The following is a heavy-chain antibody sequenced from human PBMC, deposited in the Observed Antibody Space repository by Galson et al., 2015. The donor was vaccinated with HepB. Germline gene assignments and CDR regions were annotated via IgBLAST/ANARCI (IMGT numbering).Heavy chain of an antibody. CDR2: ISTYSGKT. CDR1: GYTFTYYG. CDR3: ARDPGYDSIWGSYRYDAVDV. Sequence: SVKVSCKASGYTFTYYGLAWVRQAPGQRLEWMGWISTYSGKTTYAQKFQARVTMTTDTPTATVYMELRSLRSDDTAVYYCARDPGYDSIWGSYRYDAVDVWGQGTLVTVSS. J-gene: IGHJ3*01. D-gene: IGHD3-16*02. V-gene: IGHV1-18*01.